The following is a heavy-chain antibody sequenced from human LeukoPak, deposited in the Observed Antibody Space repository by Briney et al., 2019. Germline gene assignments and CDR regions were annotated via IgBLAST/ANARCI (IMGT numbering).Heavy chain of an antibody. CDR1: GFTFSSYG. V-gene: IGHV3-30*02. J-gene: IGHJ6*03. Sequence: GGSLRLSCAASGFTFSSYGMHWVRQAPGKGLEWVAFIRYDGSNKYYADSVKGRFTISRDNSKNTLYLQMNSLRAEDTAVYYCAKAFGVVSYYYMDVWGKGTTVTVSS. CDR2: IRYDGSNK. CDR3: AKAFGVVSYYYMDV. D-gene: IGHD3-3*01.